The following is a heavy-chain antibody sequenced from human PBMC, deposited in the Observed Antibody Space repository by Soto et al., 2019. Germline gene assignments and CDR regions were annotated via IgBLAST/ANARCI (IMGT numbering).Heavy chain of an antibody. J-gene: IGHJ6*03. CDR3: ASGREDIVLMVYAIPPDYYYYYMDV. D-gene: IGHD2-8*01. V-gene: IGHV3-21*01. Sequence: GGSLRLSCAASGFTFSSYSMNWVRQAPGKGLEWVSSISSSSSYIYYADSVKGRFTISRDNAKNSLYLEMNSLRAEDTAVYYWASGREDIVLMVYAIPPDYYYYYMDVGGKGTTVTVSS. CDR2: ISSSSSYI. CDR1: GFTFSSYS.